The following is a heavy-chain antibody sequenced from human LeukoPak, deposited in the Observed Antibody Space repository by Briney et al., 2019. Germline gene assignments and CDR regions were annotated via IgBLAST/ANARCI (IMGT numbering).Heavy chain of an antibody. CDR1: DYTFSSYG. V-gene: IGHV1-18*01. CDR3: ARGRYYDSGRYDEAFDI. CDR2: ISGYNGNT. D-gene: IGHD3-22*01. Sequence: ASVKVSCKASDYTFSSYGISWVRQAPGQGLEWMGWISGYNGNTKYAQNLQGRVTMTTDTSTTTAYMELRSLRSDDTAVYYCARGRYYDSGRYDEAFDIWGQGTAVTVSS. J-gene: IGHJ3*02.